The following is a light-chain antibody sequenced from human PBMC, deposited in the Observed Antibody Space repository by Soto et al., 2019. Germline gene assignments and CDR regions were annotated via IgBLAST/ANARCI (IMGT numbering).Light chain of an antibody. Sequence: QSALTQPASVSGSPGQSITISCTGTSTDVGGYKYVSWYQQRPGKAPKLLIYDVSNRPSGISNRFSGSKSGNTASLTISGIQAEDEADYYCSSYTRTITLAFGGGTKLTVL. CDR3: SSYTRTITLA. CDR2: DVS. J-gene: IGLJ2*01. V-gene: IGLV2-14*01. CDR1: STDVGGYKY.